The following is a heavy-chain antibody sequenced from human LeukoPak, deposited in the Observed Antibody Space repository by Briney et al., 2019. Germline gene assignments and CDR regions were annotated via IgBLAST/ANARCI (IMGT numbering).Heavy chain of an antibody. J-gene: IGHJ3*02. V-gene: IGHV3-74*01. Sequence: GGSLRLSCAASGFTFKTYWMHWVRQAPGKGLVWVSHSNSDGSSTSYADSVRGRFTISRDNAKNALYLQMNSLRAEDTAVYYCARDLKGPVNDVFDMWGQGTMVTVSS. CDR1: GFTFKTYW. CDR3: ARDLKGPVNDVFDM. D-gene: IGHD4-23*01. CDR2: SNSDGSST.